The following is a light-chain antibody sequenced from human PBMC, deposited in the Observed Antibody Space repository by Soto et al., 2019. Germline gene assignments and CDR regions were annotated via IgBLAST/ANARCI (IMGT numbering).Light chain of an antibody. CDR1: QDINIY. CDR2: DAS. J-gene: IGKJ4*01. Sequence: DIQMTQSPSSLSASVGDRVTITCQASQDINIYLNWYQQKPGKAPKLLIYDASNLETGVPSRFSGSGSGTEFTFTISSLQPEDIATYFCQQYLNLLTFGGGTKAEIK. V-gene: IGKV1-33*01. CDR3: QQYLNLLT.